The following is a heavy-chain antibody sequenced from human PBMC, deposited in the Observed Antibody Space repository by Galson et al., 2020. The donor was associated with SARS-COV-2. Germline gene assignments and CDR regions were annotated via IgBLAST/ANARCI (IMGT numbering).Heavy chain of an antibody. CDR2: ISAYNGNT. V-gene: IGHV1-18*01. Sequence: ASVKVSCKASGYTFTSYGISWVRQAPGQGLEWMGWISAYNGNTNYAQKLQGRVTMTTDTSTSTAYMELRSLRSDDTAVYYCARGSFPGYSSGWYAFWGQGTLVTVSS. CDR1: GYTFTSYG. CDR3: ARGSFPGYSSGWYAF. J-gene: IGHJ4*02. D-gene: IGHD6-19*01.